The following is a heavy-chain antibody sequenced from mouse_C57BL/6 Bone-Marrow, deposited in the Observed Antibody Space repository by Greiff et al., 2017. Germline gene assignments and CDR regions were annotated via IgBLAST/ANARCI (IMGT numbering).Heavy chain of an antibody. CDR2: IDPEIGDT. J-gene: IGHJ2*01. Sequence: VQLQQSGAELVRPGASVKLSCTASGFNIKDDYIHWVKQRPEQGLEWIGWIDPEIGDTEYASKFQGTATITSDKSSNTAYLQLSSLTSEDTAVYYCSSFGGNDFDFGGQGTPLTVAS. D-gene: IGHD1-1*02. CDR1: GFNIKDDY. V-gene: IGHV14-4*01. CDR3: SSFGGNDFDF.